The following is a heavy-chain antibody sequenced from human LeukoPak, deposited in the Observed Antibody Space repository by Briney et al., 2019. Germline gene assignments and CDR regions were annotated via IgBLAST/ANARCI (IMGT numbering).Heavy chain of an antibody. J-gene: IGHJ6*02. CDR3: ASDSAVATYYGVDV. Sequence: GGSLRLSCAASGFTFRAYWMSWVRQAPGKGLEWVANIQSDGSEKNYVDSVQGRFTISRDNAKTSLYLQMNSLRADDTAVYYCASDSAVATYYGVDVWGQGITVTLSS. CDR1: GFTFRAYW. CDR2: IQSDGSEK. D-gene: IGHD6-19*01. V-gene: IGHV3-7*01.